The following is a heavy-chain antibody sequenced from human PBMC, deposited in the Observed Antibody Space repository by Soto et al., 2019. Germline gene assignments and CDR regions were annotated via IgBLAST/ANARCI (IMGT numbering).Heavy chain of an antibody. CDR2: ISSSSSTI. Sequence: GGSLRLSCAASGFTFSSYAMSWVRQAPGKGLEWVSYISSSSSTIYYADSVKGRFTISRDNAKNSLYLQMNSLRAEDTAVYYCARVFGTARDWGQGTLVTVSS. J-gene: IGHJ4*02. D-gene: IGHD6-6*01. V-gene: IGHV3-48*01. CDR1: GFTFSSYA. CDR3: ARVFGTARD.